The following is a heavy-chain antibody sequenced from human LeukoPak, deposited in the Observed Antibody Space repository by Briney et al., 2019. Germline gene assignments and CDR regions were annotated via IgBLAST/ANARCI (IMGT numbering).Heavy chain of an antibody. CDR2: ISSSSSSYI. D-gene: IGHD6-13*01. Sequence: GGSLRLSCAASGFTFSSYSMNWVRQAPGKGLEWVSSISSSSSSYIYYADSVKGRFTISRDNAKNSLYLQMNSLRAEDTAVYYCARDLGAAAGGGFDYWGQGTLVTVSS. V-gene: IGHV3-21*01. J-gene: IGHJ4*02. CDR1: GFTFSSYS. CDR3: ARDLGAAAGGGFDY.